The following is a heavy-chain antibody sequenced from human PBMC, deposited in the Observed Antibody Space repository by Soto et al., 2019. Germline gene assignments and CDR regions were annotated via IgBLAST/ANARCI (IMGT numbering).Heavy chain of an antibody. CDR3: TPRPTAYYYYGMDV. D-gene: IGHD6-6*01. V-gene: IGHV3-15*01. CDR2: IKSKTDGGTK. J-gene: IGHJ6*02. Sequence: PGGSLRLSCAASGFTFSSYSMSWVRQAPGKGLEWVGRIKSKTDGGTKDYGSPVKGRFTISRDDSKNMLYLQMNSLKIEDTAVYYCTPRPTAYYYYGMDVWGQGTTVTVSS. CDR1: GFTFSSYS.